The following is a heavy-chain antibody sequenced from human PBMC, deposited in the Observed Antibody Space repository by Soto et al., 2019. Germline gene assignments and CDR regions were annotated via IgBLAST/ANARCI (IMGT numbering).Heavy chain of an antibody. J-gene: IGHJ4*02. CDR1: GFTLRSHE. V-gene: IGHV3-48*03. CDR2: ISSSSSYI. Sequence: EVQLVESGGGLVQPGGSLRLSCAASGFTLRSHEINWVRQAPGKGLEWVSSISSSSSYIYYADSVKGRFTISRDNAKNSLYLQMNSLRAEDTAVYYCASTVTTGWGQGTLVTVSS. CDR3: ASTVTTG. D-gene: IGHD4-4*01.